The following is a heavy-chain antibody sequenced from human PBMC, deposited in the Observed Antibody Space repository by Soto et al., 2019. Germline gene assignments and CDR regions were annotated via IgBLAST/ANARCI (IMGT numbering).Heavy chain of an antibody. D-gene: IGHD3-3*01. CDR3: IRGSEYDFWSGYL. CDR2: IVPMFGTS. V-gene: IGHV1-69*06. CDR1: GGTTTRYA. Sequence: QARLVQSGAEVRKPGSSVKVSCKVTGGTTTRYAINWVRQAPGQGLEWMGGIVPMFGTSKYAQKFQGRVTITADTSTNIAYMELRSLRSEDTAVYYCIRGSEYDFWSGYLWGQGTLVSVSS. J-gene: IGHJ4*02.